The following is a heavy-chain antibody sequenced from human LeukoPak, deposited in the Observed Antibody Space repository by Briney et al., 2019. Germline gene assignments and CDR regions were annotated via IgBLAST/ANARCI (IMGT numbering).Heavy chain of an antibody. J-gene: IGHJ6*02. V-gene: IGHV3-21*01. Sequence: PGGSLRLSCAASGFTFNSYNMNWVRQAPGKGLEWVSSISFTSGHIYYADSVKGRFTISGDNAKNSLFQQINSLRAEDTAVYYCARAYYYTMDVWGQGTTVTVSS. CDR3: ARAYYYTMDV. CDR1: GFTFNSYN. CDR2: ISFTSGHI.